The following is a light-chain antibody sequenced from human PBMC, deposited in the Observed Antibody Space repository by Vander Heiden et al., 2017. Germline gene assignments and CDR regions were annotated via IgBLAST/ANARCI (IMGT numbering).Light chain of an antibody. CDR2: VDI. V-gene: IGLV6-57*01. CDR3: QSYDSSNQV. J-gene: IGLJ2*01. CDR1: SGSIASNE. Sequence: NFMLTQPNSVSESPGKTVTISCTRSSGSIASNEVQWYQQRPGSSSTTVIYVDIQRPSGGPDRFYGSIDSSSNAASLTISGRKTEDEADYYCQSYDSSNQVVGGGTKLTVL.